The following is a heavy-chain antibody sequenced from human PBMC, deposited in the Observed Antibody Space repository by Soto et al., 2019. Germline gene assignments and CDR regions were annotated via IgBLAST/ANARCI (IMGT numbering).Heavy chain of an antibody. CDR2: IYYSGST. Sequence: SETLSLTCTVSGGSISSGYWSWIRQPPGKGLEWIGYIYYSGSTNYNPSLKSRVTISVDTSKNQFSLKLSSVTAADTAVYYCARQQWLVLNAFDIWGQGTMVTVS. J-gene: IGHJ3*02. D-gene: IGHD6-19*01. CDR3: ARQQWLVLNAFDI. V-gene: IGHV4-59*01. CDR1: GGSISSGY.